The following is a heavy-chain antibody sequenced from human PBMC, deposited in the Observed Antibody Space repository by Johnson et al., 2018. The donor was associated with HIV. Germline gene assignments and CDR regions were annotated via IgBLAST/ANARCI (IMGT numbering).Heavy chain of an antibody. CDR2: ISYDGSNK. CDR3: ATALGYDAFDI. Sequence: QVQLLESGGGLVQTGGSLGLSCAASGFTFSSYAMHWVRQAPGKGLEWVAVISYDGSNKYYADSVKGRFTISRDNSKNTLYLQMNSLRAEDTAVYYCATALGYDAFDIWGQGTMVTVSS. CDR1: GFTFSSYA. D-gene: IGHD6-13*01. V-gene: IGHV3-30*04. J-gene: IGHJ3*02.